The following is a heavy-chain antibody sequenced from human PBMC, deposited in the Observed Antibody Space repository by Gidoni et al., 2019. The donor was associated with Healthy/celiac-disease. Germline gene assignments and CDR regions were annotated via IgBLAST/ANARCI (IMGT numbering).Heavy chain of an antibody. J-gene: IGHJ6*02. D-gene: IGHD3-3*01. V-gene: IGHV3-48*02. CDR1: GFTFSSYS. CDR2: ISSSSSTI. CDR3: AREIGGGGITIFGVVISYGMDV. Sequence: EVQLVESGGGLVQPGGSLRLSCAASGFTFSSYSMNWVRQAPGKGLEWVSYISSSSSTIYYADSVKGRFTISRDNAKNSLYLQMNSLRDEDTAVYYCAREIGGGGITIFGVVISYGMDVWGQGTTVTVSS.